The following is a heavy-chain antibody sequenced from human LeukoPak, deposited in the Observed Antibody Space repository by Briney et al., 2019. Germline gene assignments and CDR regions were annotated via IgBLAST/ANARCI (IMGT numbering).Heavy chain of an antibody. CDR1: GYTFTGYY. V-gene: IGHV1-2*02. Sequence: ASVKVSCKASGYTFTGYYMHWVRQAPGQGLEWMGYIYPNSGATKYAQKFQGRVTMTRDTSISTAYMELSGLRSDDTAVYYCGTLLSNGPFDYWGQGSLVTVSS. J-gene: IGHJ4*02. CDR2: IYPNSGAT. CDR3: GTLLSNGPFDY.